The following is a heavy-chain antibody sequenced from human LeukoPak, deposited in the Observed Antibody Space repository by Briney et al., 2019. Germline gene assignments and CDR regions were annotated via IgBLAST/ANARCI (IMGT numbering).Heavy chain of an antibody. CDR2: VYVTGETT. CDR1: GDTFTYCH. J-gene: IGHJ4*02. V-gene: IGHV1-46*01. Sequence: GASVKVSCQASGDTFTYCHIHWVRQAPGQGVAWMGAVYVTGETTRNTQNFQGRVTMTRDPSTATVYMELTSLRSEDTAVYYCATEAPGSYYFDYWGQGVLVTVSS. CDR3: ATEAPGSYYFDY.